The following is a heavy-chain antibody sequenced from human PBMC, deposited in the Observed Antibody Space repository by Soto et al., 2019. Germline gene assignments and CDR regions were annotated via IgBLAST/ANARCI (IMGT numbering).Heavy chain of an antibody. CDR1: REGINSYY. J-gene: IGHJ5*02. V-gene: IGHV1-8*01. Sequence: GVPAEVTSEASREGINSYYLNWACHEKGQGLEWMGWMNPNSGNTGYAQKFQGRVTMTRNTSISTAYMELSSLRSEDTAVYYCARSDDILTGNNWFDPWGQGTLVTVSS. CDR2: MNPNSGNT. CDR3: ARSDDILTGNNWFDP. D-gene: IGHD3-9*01.